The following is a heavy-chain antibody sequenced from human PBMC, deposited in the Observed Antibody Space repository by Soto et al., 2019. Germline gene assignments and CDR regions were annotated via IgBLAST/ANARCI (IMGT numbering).Heavy chain of an antibody. CDR1: EFTFSSYA. J-gene: IGHJ4*02. V-gene: IGHV3-23*01. CDR2: ISSNGVRT. Sequence: GGSLRLSCAASEFTFSSYAMNWVRQAPGKGLEWVSLISSNGVRTYYADFVKGRFTISRDNSKSTLFLQMNSLSAEDTAVYYCAKAVIAATSGDHDWGQGTLVTVSS. D-gene: IGHD2-15*01. CDR3: AKAVIAATSGDHD.